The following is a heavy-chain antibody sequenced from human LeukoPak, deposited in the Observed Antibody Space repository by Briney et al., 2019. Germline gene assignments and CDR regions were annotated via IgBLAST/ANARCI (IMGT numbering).Heavy chain of an antibody. V-gene: IGHV3-21*01. J-gene: IGHJ4*02. CDR2: ISSTSAYI. CDR3: AREPPVWRESLPSRHFDY. CDR1: GFALNSYS. Sequence: GGSLRLSCAASGFALNSYSLSWVRQAPGKGLEWVSSISSTSAYIHYADSVKGRFTISRDNVDNVVYLQMSSLGAEDTAVYYCAREPPVWRESLPSRHFDYWGQGTLVTVSS. D-gene: IGHD1-26*01.